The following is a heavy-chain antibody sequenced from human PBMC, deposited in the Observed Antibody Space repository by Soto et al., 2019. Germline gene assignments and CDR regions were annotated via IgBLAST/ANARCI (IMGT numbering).Heavy chain of an antibody. D-gene: IGHD6-6*01. CDR1: GYSIRSGYF. J-gene: IGHJ6*02. CDR3: ARSMYSTSAQLYYGMDV. V-gene: IGHV4-38-2*01. Sequence: SETLSLTCAVSGYSIRSGYFWGWIRPPPGKWLEWIGSMYPRGITYYNLSLKSRVTISVDTSKNQLSLKLSSATAADTAVYYCARSMYSTSAQLYYGMDVWGQGTTVTVSS. CDR2: MYPRGIT.